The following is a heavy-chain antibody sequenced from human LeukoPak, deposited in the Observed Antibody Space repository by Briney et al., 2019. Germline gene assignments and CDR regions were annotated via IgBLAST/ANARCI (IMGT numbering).Heavy chain of an antibody. J-gene: IGHJ4*02. D-gene: IGHD6-19*01. CDR3: AREWGRIAVAGGPGY. CDR2: IWYDGRTK. V-gene: IGHV3-33*01. Sequence: PGGSLRLSCEVSGFIFSNYGMHWVRQAPGKGLEWVALIWYDGRTKLHADSVRGRFTISRDNSANTLYLQMSSLRVEDMAVYYCAREWGRIAVAGGPGYWGQGALVTVSS. CDR1: GFIFSNYG.